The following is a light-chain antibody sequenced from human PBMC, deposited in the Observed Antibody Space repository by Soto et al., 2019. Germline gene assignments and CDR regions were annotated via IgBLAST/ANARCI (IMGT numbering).Light chain of an antibody. CDR2: GAS. CDR3: QQCGSLTT. J-gene: IGKJ3*01. CDR1: QTVGSSY. V-gene: IGKV3-20*01. Sequence: EIVLTQSPGTLSLSPGERATLSCRASQTVGSSYLAWYQHKPGQAPRLLIYGASSRATGIPDRFSGSGSGTDFTLTISRLEPEDFAVYYCQQCGSLTTFGPGTKVDIK.